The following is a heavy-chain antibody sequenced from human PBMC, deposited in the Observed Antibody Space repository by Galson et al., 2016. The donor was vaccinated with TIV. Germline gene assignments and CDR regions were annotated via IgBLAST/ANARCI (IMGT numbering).Heavy chain of an antibody. CDR1: SGSISSGAYH. CDR3: ARWAESGSYYDYFQH. V-gene: IGHV4-31*03. J-gene: IGHJ1*01. CDR2: IYDSGST. D-gene: IGHD1-26*01. Sequence: LSLTCNVSSGSISSGAYHWSWIRQHPGKALEWIGNIYDSGSTHYNPSLQSRATISVDTSQNHFSLKLTSVTATDTAVYYCARWAESGSYYDYFQHWGQGTLVTVSS.